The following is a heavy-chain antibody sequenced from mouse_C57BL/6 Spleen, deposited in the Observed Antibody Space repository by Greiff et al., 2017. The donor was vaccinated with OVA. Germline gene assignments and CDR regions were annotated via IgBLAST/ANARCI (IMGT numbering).Heavy chain of an antibody. J-gene: IGHJ2*01. V-gene: IGHV1-54*01. CDR3: ARDWEALLFDY. CDR2: INPGSGGT. CDR1: GYAFTNYL. Sequence: VHLVESGAELVRPGTSVKVSCKASGYAFTNYLIEWVKQRPGQGLEWIGVINPGSGGTNYNEKFKGKATLTADKSSSTAYMQLSSLTSEDSAVYFCARDWEALLFDYWGQGTTLTVSS. D-gene: IGHD4-1*01.